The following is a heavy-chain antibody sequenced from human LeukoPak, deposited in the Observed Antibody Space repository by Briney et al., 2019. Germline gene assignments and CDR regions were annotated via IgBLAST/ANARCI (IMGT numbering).Heavy chain of an antibody. CDR2: ISWNSGSI. D-gene: IGHD6-13*01. CDR3: AKDRIAAAKYYYGMDV. V-gene: IGHV3-9*01. CDR1: GFTFDDYA. Sequence: GGSLRLSCAASGFTFDDYAMHWVRQAPGKGLEGVSGISWNSGSIGYADSVKGRFTISRDNAKNSLYLQMNSLRAEDTALYYCAKDRIAAAKYYYGMDVWGQGTTVTVSS. J-gene: IGHJ6*02.